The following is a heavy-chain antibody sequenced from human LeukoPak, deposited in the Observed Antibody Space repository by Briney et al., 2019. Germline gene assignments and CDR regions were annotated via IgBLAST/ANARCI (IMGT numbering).Heavy chain of an antibody. CDR2: ISSNGGNT. CDR1: GFTFSDHY. D-gene: IGHD6-13*01. V-gene: IGHV3-64D*06. CDR3: VKDSSSWYYFDH. J-gene: IGHJ4*02. Sequence: GGSLRLSCAASGFTFSDHYMHWVRQAPGQGLEFVSAISSNGGNTYYADSVKGRFTISRDNSQNMLYLQMSSLRAEDTAVYYCVKDSSSWYYFDHWGQGTLVTVSS.